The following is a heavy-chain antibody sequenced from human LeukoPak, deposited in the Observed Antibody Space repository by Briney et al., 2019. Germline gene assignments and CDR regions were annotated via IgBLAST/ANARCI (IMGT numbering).Heavy chain of an antibody. Sequence: EASVKVSCKASGYTFTGYYMHWVRQAPGQGLEWMGWINPNSGGTNYAQKFQGRVTMTRDTSISTAYMELSRLRSDDTAVYYCARGSRGNAYYYYYGMDVWGQGTTVTVSS. CDR3: ARGSRGNAYYYYYGMDV. J-gene: IGHJ6*02. V-gene: IGHV1-2*02. CDR2: INPNSGGT. D-gene: IGHD2-15*01. CDR1: GYTFTGYY.